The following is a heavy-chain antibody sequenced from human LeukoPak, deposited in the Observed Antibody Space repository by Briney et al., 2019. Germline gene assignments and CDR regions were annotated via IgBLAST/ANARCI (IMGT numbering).Heavy chain of an antibody. CDR3: AKGVDYCSGGSCPADY. V-gene: IGHV3-23*03. Sequence: GGSLRLSCAASGFTFSSYAMSWVRQAPGKGLEWVSVIYSGGSTYYADSVKGRFTISRDNSKNTLYLQMNSLRAEDTAVYYCAKGVDYCSGGSCPADYWGPGTLVTVSS. CDR1: GFTFSSYA. CDR2: IYSGGST. D-gene: IGHD2-15*01. J-gene: IGHJ4*02.